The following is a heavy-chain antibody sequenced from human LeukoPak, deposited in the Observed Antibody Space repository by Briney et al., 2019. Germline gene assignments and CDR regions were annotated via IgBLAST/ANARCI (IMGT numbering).Heavy chain of an antibody. CDR2: IRYDGSNK. D-gene: IGHD2-2*01. CDR3: AKGCSSTSCFLDY. Sequence: GGSLRLSCAASGFTFSSYGMHWVRQAPGKGLEWVAFIRYDGSNKYYADSVKGRFTISRDNSKNTLYLQMNSLRAEDTAVYYCAKGCSSTSCFLDYWGQGTLVTVSS. J-gene: IGHJ4*02. CDR1: GFTFSSYG. V-gene: IGHV3-30*02.